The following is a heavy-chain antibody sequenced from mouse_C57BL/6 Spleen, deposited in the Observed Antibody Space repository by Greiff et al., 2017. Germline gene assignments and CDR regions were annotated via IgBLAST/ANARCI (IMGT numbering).Heavy chain of an antibody. D-gene: IGHD1-1*01. CDR1: GFTFSSYT. CDR3: ARPRYYGSSYEYFDV. J-gene: IGHJ1*03. Sequence: EVQGVESGGGLVKPGGSLKLSCAASGFTFSSYTMSWVRQTPEKRLEWVATISGGGGNTYYPDSVKGRFTISRDNAKNTLYLQMSSLRSEDTALYYCARPRYYGSSYEYFDVWGTGTTVTVSS. V-gene: IGHV5-9*01. CDR2: ISGGGGNT.